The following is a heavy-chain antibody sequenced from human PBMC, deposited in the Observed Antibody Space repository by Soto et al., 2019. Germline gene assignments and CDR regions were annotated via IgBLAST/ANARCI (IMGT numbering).Heavy chain of an antibody. CDR1: GYAFTSYG. V-gene: IGHV1-18*01. CDR3: ARSGAYCTSITCLFDSF. D-gene: IGHD2-8*01. J-gene: IGHJ4*02. Sequence: QAQLVQSGGEVKKPGASVKVSCRASGYAFTSYGYAWVRQAPGQGLEWMGWLSAYNGDTNYAQKLQDRVTLTTDTSTTTVHIELRNLGSDDTAVYYCARSGAYCTSITCLFDSFWGLGTLVTVSS. CDR2: LSAYNGDT.